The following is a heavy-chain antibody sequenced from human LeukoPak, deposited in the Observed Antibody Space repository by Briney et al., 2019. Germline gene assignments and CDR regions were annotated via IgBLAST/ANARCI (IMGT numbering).Heavy chain of an antibody. J-gene: IGHJ4*02. CDR3: AKSLGTGAPYDY. V-gene: IGHV3-7*01. CDR2: INADGSVK. CDR1: GFTFSSNW. Sequence: TGGSLRLSCAAFGFTFSSNWMSWVRQAPGKGLEWVATINADGSVKHYVDSVKGRFTISRDNAKNSLSLQMDTLRAEDTAVYYCAKSLGTGAPYDYWGQGTVVTVSS. D-gene: IGHD1-1*01.